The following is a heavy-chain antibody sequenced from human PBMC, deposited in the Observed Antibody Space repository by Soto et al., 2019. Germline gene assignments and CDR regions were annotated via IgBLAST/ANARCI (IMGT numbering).Heavy chain of an antibody. CDR1: GGYISDNW. CDR3: ARHIAVSGTRGFDY. V-gene: IGHV4-4*02. D-gene: IGHD6-19*01. Sequence: QVQLQESGPGLMQPSGTLSLTCAVSGGYISDNWWSWVRQPPGKGLEWIGEIYHTGNRHYNPSLEGRVTISVDKSKNHFSLNLNSVTAADTAVYYCARHIAVSGTRGFDYWGQGILVTVSS. CDR2: IYHTGNR. J-gene: IGHJ4*02.